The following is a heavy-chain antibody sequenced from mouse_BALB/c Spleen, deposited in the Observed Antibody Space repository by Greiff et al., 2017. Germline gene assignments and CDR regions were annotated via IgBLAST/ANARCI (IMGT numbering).Heavy chain of an antibody. CDR2: ISYSGST. CDR1: GDSITSGY. V-gene: IGHV3-8*02. Sequence: EVKLQESGPSLVKPSQTLSLTCSVTGDSITSGYWNWIRKFPGNKLEYMGYISYSGSTYYNPSLKSRISITRDTSKNQYYLQLNSVTTEDTATYYCARWGYGNGAWFAYWGQGTLVTVSA. CDR3: ARWGYGNGAWFAY. J-gene: IGHJ3*01. D-gene: IGHD2-1*01.